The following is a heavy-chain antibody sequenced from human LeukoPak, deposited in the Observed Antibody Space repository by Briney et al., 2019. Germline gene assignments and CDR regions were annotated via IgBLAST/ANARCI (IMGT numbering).Heavy chain of an antibody. Sequence: SETLSLTCTVSGGSISSSSYYWGWIRQPPGKGLEWIGSIYYSGSTYYNPSPKSRVTISVDTSKNQFSLKLSSVTAADTAVYYCARHGYRGYYDSSGFPDYWGQGTLVTVSS. J-gene: IGHJ4*02. CDR3: ARHGYRGYYDSSGFPDY. CDR2: IYYSGST. D-gene: IGHD3-22*01. CDR1: GGSISSSSYY. V-gene: IGHV4-39*01.